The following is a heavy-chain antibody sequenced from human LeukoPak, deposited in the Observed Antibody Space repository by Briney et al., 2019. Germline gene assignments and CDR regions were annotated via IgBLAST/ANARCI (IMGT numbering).Heavy chain of an antibody. CDR2: ISSSGSTI. CDR1: GFTFSDYY. CDR3: VKDGGGYYSTTYDY. J-gene: IGHJ4*02. V-gene: IGHV3-11*04. Sequence: GGSLRLSCAASGFTFSDYYMSWIRQAPGKGLEWVSYISSSGSTIYYADSVKGRFTISRDNAKNSLYLQMHSLRDEDTAVYYCVKDGGGYYSTTYDYWGQGTPVTVSS. D-gene: IGHD3-22*01.